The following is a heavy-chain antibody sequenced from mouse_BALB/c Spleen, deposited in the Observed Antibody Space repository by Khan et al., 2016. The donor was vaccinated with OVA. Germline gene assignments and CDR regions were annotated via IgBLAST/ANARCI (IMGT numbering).Heavy chain of an antibody. V-gene: IGHV1S29*02. D-gene: IGHD1-2*01. Sequence: VQLQQSGPELVKPGASVKISCKASGYTFTDYNMDWVKQRQGESLEWIGYIFPNTGDTGYNQKFKTQAKLTVDASSSTAYMELRSLTSEDSAVYFCSSSGYGSFGYWGQGTLVTVSA. CDR1: GYTFTDYN. J-gene: IGHJ3*01. CDR2: IFPNTGDT. CDR3: SSSGYGSFGY.